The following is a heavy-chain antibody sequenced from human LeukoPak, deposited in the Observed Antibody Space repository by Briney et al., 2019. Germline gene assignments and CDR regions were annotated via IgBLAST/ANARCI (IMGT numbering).Heavy chain of an antibody. CDR2: ISWNSGSI. CDR1: GFTFDDYA. Sequence: GGSLRLSCAASGFTFDDYAMHWGRQAPGKGLEWVSGISWNSGSIGYADSVKGRFTISRDNAKNSLYLQMNSLRAEDTALYYCAKEEVPSNAFDIWGQGTMVTVSS. V-gene: IGHV3-9*01. J-gene: IGHJ3*02. CDR3: AKEEVPSNAFDI. D-gene: IGHD4/OR15-4a*01.